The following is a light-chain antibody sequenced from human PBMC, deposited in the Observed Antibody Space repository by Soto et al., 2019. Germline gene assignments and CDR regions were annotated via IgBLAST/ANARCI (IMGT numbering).Light chain of an antibody. CDR3: QQRSNWPLIT. CDR1: KSVSSY. V-gene: IGKV3-11*01. Sequence: EIVLTQSPATLSLSPGESATLSCRASKSVSSYLAWYQQKPGQAPRLLVYDASNRAPGIPARFSGSGSGTDFTLTISNLEPEDFAVYYCQQRSNWPLITFGPGTKVDIK. CDR2: DAS. J-gene: IGKJ3*01.